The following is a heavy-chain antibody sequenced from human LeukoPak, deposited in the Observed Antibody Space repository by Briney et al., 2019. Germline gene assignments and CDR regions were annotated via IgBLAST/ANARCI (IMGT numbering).Heavy chain of an antibody. J-gene: IGHJ5*02. CDR1: GFSFTSYW. D-gene: IGHD3-10*01. CDR2: IYPGDSDT. Sequence: GESLKISCKGSGFSFTSYWIGWVRQMPGKGLEWMGIIYPGDSDTRYSPSFQGQVTISADKSINTAYLQWSSLKASDTAMYFCARQQYFGSGSSRLGWFDPWGQGTLVTVSS. V-gene: IGHV5-51*01. CDR3: ARQQYFGSGSSRLGWFDP.